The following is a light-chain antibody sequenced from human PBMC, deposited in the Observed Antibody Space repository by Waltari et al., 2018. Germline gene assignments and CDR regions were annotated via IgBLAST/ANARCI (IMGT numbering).Light chain of an antibody. CDR3: QQYNNWPPLT. V-gene: IGKV3-15*01. J-gene: IGKJ4*01. CDR1: QSVSSN. Sequence: EIVMTQSPATLSVSPGARATLSCRASQSVSSNLAWYQQKPGQAPRLLIYGASTRATGSPARFSGSGSGTEFTLTISSLQSEDFAVYYCQQYNNWPPLTFGGGTKVEIK. CDR2: GAS.